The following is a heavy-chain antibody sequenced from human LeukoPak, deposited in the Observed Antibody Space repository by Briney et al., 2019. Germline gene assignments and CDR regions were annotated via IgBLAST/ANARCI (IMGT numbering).Heavy chain of an antibody. CDR2: IKQDGSEK. D-gene: IGHD3-3*01. CDR3: ARAEWSNWYFDL. Sequence: GGSLRLSCAASGFTFSTYWMNWVRQAPGKGLEWVANIKQDGSEKYYVDSVKGRFTLSRDSAKNSLYLQMNRLRAEDTAVYYCARAEWSNWYFDLWGRGTLVIVSS. J-gene: IGHJ2*01. CDR1: GFTFSTYW. V-gene: IGHV3-7*03.